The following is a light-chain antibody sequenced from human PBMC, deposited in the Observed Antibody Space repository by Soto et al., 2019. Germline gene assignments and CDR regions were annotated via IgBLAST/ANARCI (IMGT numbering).Light chain of an antibody. CDR3: QVGDSSTDQNVV. J-gene: IGLJ2*01. CDR1: QMGTKS. V-gene: IGLV3-21*02. CDR2: DDS. Sequence: SYELTQPPSVSVAPGQTARLTCGGNQMGTKSVHWYQQKPGQAPVLVVFDDSDRPSGIPERFSGSNAGNTATLTISRVEAGDEADYYCQVGDSSTDQNVVVGGGTKLAVL.